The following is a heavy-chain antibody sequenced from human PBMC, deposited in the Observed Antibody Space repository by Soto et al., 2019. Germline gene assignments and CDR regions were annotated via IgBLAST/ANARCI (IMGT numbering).Heavy chain of an antibody. D-gene: IGHD2-2*01. CDR3: ARGVYCSSTSCYWGMDV. CDR1: GGSFSGYY. V-gene: IGHV4-34*01. CDR2: INHGGTT. Sequence: NPSETLSLTCAVYGGSFSGYYWSWIRQPPGKGLEWIGEINHGGTTNYNPSLKSRVTLSVDTSKNQFSLKLSSVTAADTAVYYCARGVYCSSTSCYWGMDVWGQGTTVTVSS. J-gene: IGHJ6*02.